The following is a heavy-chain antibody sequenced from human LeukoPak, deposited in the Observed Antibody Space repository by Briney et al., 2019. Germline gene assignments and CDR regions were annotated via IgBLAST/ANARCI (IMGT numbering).Heavy chain of an antibody. CDR2: ISGSGDAI. CDR1: GFAFSNHN. Sequence: GESLRLSCVASGFAFSNHNMDWVRQAPGKGLEWVSYISGSGDAIFYADSVKGRFTISRDNSKNSLYLQMNSLRTEDTALYYCAKVFSLSAAGYFDYWGQGTLVTVSS. D-gene: IGHD6-13*01. J-gene: IGHJ4*02. CDR3: AKVFSLSAAGYFDY. V-gene: IGHV3-43*02.